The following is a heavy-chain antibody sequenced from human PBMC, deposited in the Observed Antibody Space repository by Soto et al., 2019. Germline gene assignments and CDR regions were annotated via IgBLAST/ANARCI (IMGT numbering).Heavy chain of an antibody. D-gene: IGHD2-15*01. Sequence: PSETLSLTCSVSGDSISTVDYFWAWIRQPPGQALEYIGYTYKSTTTYYNPSFESRVAISLDTSKSQFSLNVTSVTAADTAVYFCARGLYCLTGTCFPNWFDSWGQGTRVTVSS. CDR1: GDSISTVDYF. J-gene: IGHJ5*01. V-gene: IGHV4-30-4*01. CDR2: TYKSTTT. CDR3: ARGLYCLTGTCFPNWFDS.